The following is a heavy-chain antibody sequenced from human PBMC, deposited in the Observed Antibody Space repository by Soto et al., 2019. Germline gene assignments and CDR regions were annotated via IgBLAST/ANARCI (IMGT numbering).Heavy chain of an antibody. D-gene: IGHD3-22*01. CDR3: ATAQHYYDSSGYYFGAFDI. J-gene: IGHJ3*02. CDR2: IYPGDSDT. V-gene: IGHV5-51*01. Sequence: GESLKISCKGSGYRFSSYWIAWVRQMPGKGLEWMGIIYPGDSDTRYSPSFEGQVTISADKSISTANLQWGSLKASDTAMYYCATAQHYYDSSGYYFGAFDIWGQGTMVTVSS. CDR1: GYRFSSYW.